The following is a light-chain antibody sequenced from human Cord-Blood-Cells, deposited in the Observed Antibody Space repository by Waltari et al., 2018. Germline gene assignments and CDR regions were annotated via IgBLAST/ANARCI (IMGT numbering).Light chain of an antibody. V-gene: IGLV1-47*01. J-gene: IGLJ3*02. Sequence: QSVLTPPPSASGPPGQRVTLSCSGRSHNIGSNYVYWYQQLPGTAPKLLIYRNNQRPSGVPDRFSGSKSGTSASLAISGLRSEDEADYYCAAWDDSLSGPVFGGGTKLTVL. CDR1: SHNIGSNY. CDR3: AAWDDSLSGPV. CDR2: RNN.